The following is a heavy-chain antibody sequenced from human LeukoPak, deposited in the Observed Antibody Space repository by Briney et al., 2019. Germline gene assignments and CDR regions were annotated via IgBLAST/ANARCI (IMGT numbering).Heavy chain of an antibody. V-gene: IGHV3-30-3*01. D-gene: IGHD3-3*01. J-gene: IGHJ6*02. CDR2: ISYDGSNK. CDR1: GFTFSSYA. Sequence: PTGGSLRLSCAASGFTFSSYAMHWVRQAPGKGLEWVAVISYDGSNKYYADSVKGRLTISRDNSKNTLYLQMNSLRAEDTAVYYCARDPRYYDFWSGYLTYYYYGMDVWGQGTTVTVSS. CDR3: ARDPRYYDFWSGYLTYYYYGMDV.